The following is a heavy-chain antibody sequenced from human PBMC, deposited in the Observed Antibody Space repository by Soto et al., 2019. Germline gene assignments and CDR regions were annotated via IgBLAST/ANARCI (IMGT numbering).Heavy chain of an antibody. J-gene: IGHJ3*02. CDR1: GYTFTGYY. Sequence: ASVKVSCKASGYTFTGYYMHWVRPAPGQGLEWMGWINPNSGGTHYAQKFQGRVTMSRDNSISTAYMELSRLSSDDTAVYYCARVRSTVVVVAATYPFDIGSQGTMVTVSS. CDR3: ARVRSTVVVVAATYPFDI. D-gene: IGHD2-15*01. CDR2: INPNSGGT. V-gene: IGHV1-2*02.